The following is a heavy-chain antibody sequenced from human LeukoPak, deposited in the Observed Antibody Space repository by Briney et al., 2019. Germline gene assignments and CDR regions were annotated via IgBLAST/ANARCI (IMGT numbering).Heavy chain of an antibody. CDR2: IFRSGNT. CDR1: GGPISSFY. CDR3: ARSIFGDPWFDP. J-gene: IGHJ5*02. V-gene: IGHV4-59*01. Sequence: PSETLSLTCTVSGGPISSFYWSWLRQPPGKGLEWIGYIFRSGNTNYNPSLKSRVTISVDSSKDQFSLKLGSVTAADTAVYYCARSIFGDPWFDPWGQGTLVTVSS. D-gene: IGHD3-9*01.